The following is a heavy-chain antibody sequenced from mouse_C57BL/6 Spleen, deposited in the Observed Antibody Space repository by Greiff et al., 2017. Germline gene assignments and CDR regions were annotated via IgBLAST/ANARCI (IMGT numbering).Heavy chain of an antibody. CDR3: ARGGTTVVATSYWYFDV. D-gene: IGHD1-1*01. V-gene: IGHV1-69*01. Sequence: VQLQQPGAELVMPGASVKLSCKASGYTFTSYWMHWVKQRPGQGLEWIGEIDPSDSYTNYNQKFKGKSTLTVDKSSSTAYMQLSSLTSEDSAVYYCARGGTTVVATSYWYFDVWGTGTTVTVSS. CDR1: GYTFTSYW. CDR2: IDPSDSYT. J-gene: IGHJ1*03.